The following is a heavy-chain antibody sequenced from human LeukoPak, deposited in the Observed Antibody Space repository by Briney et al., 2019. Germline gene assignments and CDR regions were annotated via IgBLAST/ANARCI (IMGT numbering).Heavy chain of an antibody. D-gene: IGHD1-26*01. CDR3: ARVRGSYSVDY. CDR1: GFTFSDYC. J-gene: IGHJ4*02. V-gene: IGHV3-11*04. CDR2: ISNTGSTT. Sequence: GGSLRLSCAASGFTFSDYCMSWIRQAPGKGLEWVSYISNTGSTTQYADSVKGRFTISRDNAKNSLHLQMNSLRAEDTAVYYCARVRGSYSVDYWGQGTLVTVSS.